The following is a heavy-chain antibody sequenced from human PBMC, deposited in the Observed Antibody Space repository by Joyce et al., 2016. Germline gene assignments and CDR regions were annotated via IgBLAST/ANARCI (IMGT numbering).Heavy chain of an antibody. V-gene: IGHV3-23*01. CDR1: RFAFSSYA. Sequence: EVQLLESGGGLVQPGGSLRLQCAASRFAFSSYAMSWVRQAPWKGLEWVSTISSSGGSTYYADSGKGRFTISRDNSENTLYLQMNSLRAGDTAVYYCAKDQDYGDYSVDYWGQGTLVTVSS. J-gene: IGHJ4*02. D-gene: IGHD4-17*01. CDR2: ISSSGGST. CDR3: AKDQDYGDYSVDY.